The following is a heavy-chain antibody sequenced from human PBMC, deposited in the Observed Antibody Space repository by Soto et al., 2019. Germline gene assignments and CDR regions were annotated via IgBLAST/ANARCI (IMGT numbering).Heavy chain of an antibody. D-gene: IGHD2-15*01. Sequence: PTETLSRTCTVSGGSISNYYWSWIRQPAGKGLEWIGRIYTGGSTNYNPSLKSRVTMSTDTSKNQFSLRLTSVTAADTAVYYCARASVGPPGGGSWIMPFDYWGQGALVTVSS. CDR1: GGSISNYY. J-gene: IGHJ4*02. CDR2: IYTGGST. CDR3: ARASVGPPGGGSWIMPFDY. V-gene: IGHV4-4*07.